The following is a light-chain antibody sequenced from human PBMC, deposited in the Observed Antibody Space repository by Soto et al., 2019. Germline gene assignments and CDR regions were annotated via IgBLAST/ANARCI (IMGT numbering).Light chain of an antibody. CDR2: AAS. J-gene: IGKJ4*01. CDR3: QQLNSYPRT. V-gene: IGKV1-9*01. Sequence: DIPLTQSPSFLSASVGDRVIITCRASHDISSNLAWYQQKPGEAPKLLIYAASTLQSGVPSRFSGSRSGTEFTLTVSSLQPEDFATYYCQQLNSYPRTFGGGTKVEIK. CDR1: HDISSN.